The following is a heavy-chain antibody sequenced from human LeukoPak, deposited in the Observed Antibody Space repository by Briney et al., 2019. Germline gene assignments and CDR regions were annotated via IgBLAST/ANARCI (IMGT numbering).Heavy chain of an antibody. CDR1: GYSFTSYG. CDR3: ARGDSNNWFDP. D-gene: IGHD5-18*01. V-gene: IGHV1-18*01. CDR2: ISAYNGNT. J-gene: IGHJ5*02. Sequence: ASVKVSCKASGYSFTSYGLTWVRQAPGQGLEWMGWISAYNGNTNYAQKLQGRITLTTDTSTTTAYMELRSLRSDDTAVYYCARGDSNNWFDPWGQGTLVIVSS.